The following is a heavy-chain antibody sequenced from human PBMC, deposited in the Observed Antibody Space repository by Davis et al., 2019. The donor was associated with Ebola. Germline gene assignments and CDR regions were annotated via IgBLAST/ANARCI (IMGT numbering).Heavy chain of an antibody. J-gene: IGHJ5*02. Sequence: GGSLRLSCKGSGYSFTSYWIGWVRQMPGKGLEWMGIIYPGDSDTRYSPSFQGQVTISADKSISTAYLQWSSLKASDTAMYYCARRYCSGGSCPLNPWGQGTLVTVSS. CDR2: IYPGDSDT. D-gene: IGHD2-15*01. CDR1: GYSFTSYW. V-gene: IGHV5-51*01. CDR3: ARRYCSGGSCPLNP.